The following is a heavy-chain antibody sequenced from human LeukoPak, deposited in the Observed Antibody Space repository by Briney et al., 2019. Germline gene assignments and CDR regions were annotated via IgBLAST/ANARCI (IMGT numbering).Heavy chain of an antibody. CDR1: GDSISTYY. V-gene: IGHV4-59*01. Sequence: PSETLSLTCTVSGDSISTYYWSWIRQTPGKGLEWLRYIYYSGSTKYNPSLKSRVTISVDTSKNQFSLKLRSVTAADTAVYYCARYCTSASCYTDAFDIWGQGTMVTVSS. CDR3: ARYCTSASCYTDAFDI. J-gene: IGHJ3*02. D-gene: IGHD2-2*02. CDR2: IYYSGST.